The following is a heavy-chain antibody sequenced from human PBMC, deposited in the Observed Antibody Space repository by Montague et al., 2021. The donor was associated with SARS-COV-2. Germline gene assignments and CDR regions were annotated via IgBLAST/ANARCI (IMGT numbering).Heavy chain of an antibody. CDR1: GFIFSDYY. J-gene: IGHJ4*02. Sequence: SLRLSCAASGFIFSDYYMSWIRQAPGKGLEWVAIISYDGSNAYYADSVKGRFTVSRDNSKRTLYLEMDSPRAEDTAVYYCAREGALVDTPMMAFDYWGQGTLVTVSS. D-gene: IGHD5-18*01. V-gene: IGHV3-30*03. CDR3: AREGALVDTPMMAFDY. CDR2: ISYDGSNA.